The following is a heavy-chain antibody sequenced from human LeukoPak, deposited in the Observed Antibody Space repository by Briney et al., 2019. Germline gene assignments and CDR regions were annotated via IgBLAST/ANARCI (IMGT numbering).Heavy chain of an antibody. CDR2: INPNSGGT. Sequence: ASVKVSCKASGYTFTGYYMHWVRQAPGQGLEWMGWINPNSGGTNYAQKFQGRVTMTGDTSISTAYMELSRLRSDDTAVYYCARSSPYYYGSGSYRVLFYWGQGTLVTVSS. D-gene: IGHD3-10*01. V-gene: IGHV1-2*02. CDR3: ARSSPYYYGSGSYRVLFY. J-gene: IGHJ4*02. CDR1: GYTFTGYY.